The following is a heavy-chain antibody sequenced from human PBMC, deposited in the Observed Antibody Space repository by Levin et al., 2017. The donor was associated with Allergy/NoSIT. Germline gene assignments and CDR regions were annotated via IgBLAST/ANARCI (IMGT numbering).Heavy chain of an antibody. J-gene: IGHJ4*02. CDR3: ARDHASSSWYIHYFDY. D-gene: IGHD6-13*01. Sequence: GESLKISCAASGFTFSSYWMHWVRQAPGKGLVWVSRINSDGSSTSYADSVKGRFTISRDNAKNTLYLQMNSLRAEDTAVYYCARDHASSSWYIHYFDYWGQGTLVTVSS. CDR1: GFTFSSYW. V-gene: IGHV3-74*01. CDR2: INSDGSST.